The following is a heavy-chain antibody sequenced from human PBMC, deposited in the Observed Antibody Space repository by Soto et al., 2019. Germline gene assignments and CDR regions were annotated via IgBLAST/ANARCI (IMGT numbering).Heavy chain of an antibody. V-gene: IGHV3-49*03. CDR3: TRDRNYYGSGRIYYYYYGMDV. CDR1: GFTFGDYA. D-gene: IGHD3-10*01. Sequence: PGGSLRLSCTASGFTFGDYAMTWFRQAPGKGLEWVGFIRSKPYGGTTEYAASVKGRFTISRDDSKSIAYLQMNSLKTEDSAVYYCTRDRNYYGSGRIYYYYYGMDVWGQGT. CDR2: IRSKPYGGTT. J-gene: IGHJ6*02.